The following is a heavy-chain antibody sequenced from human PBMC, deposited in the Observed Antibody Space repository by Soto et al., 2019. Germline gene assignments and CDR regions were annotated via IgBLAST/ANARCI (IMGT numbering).Heavy chain of an antibody. J-gene: IGHJ6*02. CDR2: INPSGGST. V-gene: IGHV1-46*01. CDR1: GYTFTSYY. CDR3: ARDLFHIAMARHYYYGMDV. D-gene: IGHD5-18*01. Sequence: ASVKVSCKASGYTFTSYYMHWVRQAPGQGLEWMGIINPSGGSTSYAQKFQGRVTMTRDTSTSTVYMELSSLRSEDTAVYYCARDLFHIAMARHYYYGMDVWGQGTTVTVSS.